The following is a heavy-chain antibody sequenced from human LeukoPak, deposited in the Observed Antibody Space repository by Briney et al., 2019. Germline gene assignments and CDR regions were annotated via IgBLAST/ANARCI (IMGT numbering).Heavy chain of an antibody. CDR2: IFHSGST. V-gene: IGHV4-61*01. CDR1: GGSLNGGSSTFY. CDR3: ARMIVPPWYYYYYMDV. J-gene: IGHJ6*03. D-gene: IGHD2-8*01. Sequence: SETLSLTCTVSGGSLNGGSSTFYWSWIRQPPGKGLEWIGYIFHSGSTNYNPSLFSRVTMSVDTSKNQFSLKLSSVTASDTALYYCARMIVPPWYYYYYMDVWGKGTTVTVP.